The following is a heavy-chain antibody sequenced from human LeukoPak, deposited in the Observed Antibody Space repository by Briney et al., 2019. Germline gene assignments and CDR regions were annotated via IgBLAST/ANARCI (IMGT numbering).Heavy chain of an antibody. CDR3: AKVVYCGGDCYSAAFDI. Sequence: SGGSLRLSCAASGFTFSSYDMSWVRQAPGKGLEWVSAISGSGGSTYYADSVKGRFTISRDNSKNTLYLQMNSLRAEDTAVYYCAKVVYCGGDCYSAAFDIWGQGTMVTVSS. V-gene: IGHV3-23*01. CDR1: GFTFSSYD. J-gene: IGHJ3*02. CDR2: ISGSGGST. D-gene: IGHD2-21*01.